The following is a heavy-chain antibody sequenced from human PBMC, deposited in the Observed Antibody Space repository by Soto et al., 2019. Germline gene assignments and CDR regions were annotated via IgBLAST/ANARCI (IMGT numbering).Heavy chain of an antibody. V-gene: IGHV6-1*01. CDR1: GDSVSSNSAA. D-gene: IGHD6-6*01. Sequence: SQTLSLPCAISGDSVSSNSAAWNWIRQSPSRGLEWLGRTYYRSKWYNDYAVSVKSRITINPDTSKNQFSLQLNSVTPEDTAVYYCARDHVYSSSTAQYYYYYYGMDVWGQGTTVTVSS. J-gene: IGHJ6*02. CDR2: TYYRSKWYN. CDR3: ARDHVYSSSTAQYYYYYYGMDV.